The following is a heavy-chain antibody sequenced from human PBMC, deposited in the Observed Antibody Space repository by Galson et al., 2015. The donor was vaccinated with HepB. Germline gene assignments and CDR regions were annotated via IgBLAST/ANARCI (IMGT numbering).Heavy chain of an antibody. CDR2: IDPSDSYT. D-gene: IGHD3-22*01. V-gene: IGHV5-10-1*01. J-gene: IGHJ3*02. CDR1: GYSFTSYW. CDR3: ARPHYYDSSGYSTIDAFDI. Sequence: QSGAEVKKPGESLRISCKGSGYSFTSYWISWVRQMPGKGLEWMERIDPSDSYTNYSPSFQGHVTISADKSISTAYLQWSSLKASDTAMYYCARPHYYDSSGYSTIDAFDIWGQGTMVTVSS.